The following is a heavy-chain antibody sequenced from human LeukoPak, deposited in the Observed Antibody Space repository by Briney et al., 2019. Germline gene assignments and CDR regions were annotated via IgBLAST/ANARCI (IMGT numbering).Heavy chain of an antibody. CDR1: GGSISNYY. D-gene: IGHD5-18*01. V-gene: IGHV4-59*01. CDR3: ARGRWLQLPDY. CDR2: IHYSGST. J-gene: IGHJ4*02. Sequence: SETLSLTCTVSGGSISNYYWSWIRQPPGKGLEWIGSIHYSGSTNYNPSLKSRVTISVDTSTNQFSLKLSSVTAADTAVYYWARGRWLQLPDYWGQGSLASVCS.